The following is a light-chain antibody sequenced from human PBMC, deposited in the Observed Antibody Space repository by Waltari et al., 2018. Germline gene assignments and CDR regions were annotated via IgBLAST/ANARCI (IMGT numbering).Light chain of an antibody. J-gene: IGLJ1*01. CDR1: ALPKKN. Sequence: SDELTQPPSVSVSPGQTARITCSGDALPKKNANWYQQKSGQAPVVVIYEDNKRPSEIPERFSGSSSGTMATLTISGAQVEDEADYYCYSTDSSGLGVFGTGTKVTVL. V-gene: IGLV3-10*01. CDR2: EDN. CDR3: YSTDSSGLGV.